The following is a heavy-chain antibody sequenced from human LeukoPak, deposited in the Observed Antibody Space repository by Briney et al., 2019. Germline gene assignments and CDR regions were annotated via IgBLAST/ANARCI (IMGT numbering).Heavy chain of an antibody. CDR1: GGSISSGDYY. Sequence: PSETLSLTCTVSGGSISSGDYYWSWIRQPPGKGREWIRYIYYSGSTYYNPSLKSRVTISVDTSKNQFSLKLSSVTAADTAVYYCARAARYAPAAALYMDVWGKGTTVTVSS. CDR2: IYYSGST. D-gene: IGHD3-9*01. CDR3: ARAARYAPAAALYMDV. J-gene: IGHJ6*03. V-gene: IGHV4-30-4*08.